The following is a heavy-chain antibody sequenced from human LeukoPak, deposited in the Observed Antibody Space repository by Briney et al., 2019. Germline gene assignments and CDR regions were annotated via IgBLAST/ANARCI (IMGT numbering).Heavy chain of an antibody. V-gene: IGHV4-59*08. CDR3: ARSPGYSGSPFDL. CDR1: GGSISSYY. Sequence: SETLSLTCTVSGGSISSYYWSWIRQPPGKGLEWIGYIYYSGSTNYNPSPKSRVTITVDTSKNQFSLKLSSVTAAYTAVYYCARSPGYSGSPFDLWGRGTLVTVSS. J-gene: IGHJ2*01. CDR2: IYYSGST. D-gene: IGHD5-12*01.